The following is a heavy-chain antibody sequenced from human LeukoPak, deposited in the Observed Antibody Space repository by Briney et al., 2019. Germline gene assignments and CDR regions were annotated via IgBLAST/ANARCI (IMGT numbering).Heavy chain of an antibody. CDR1: GGSIISYY. CDR3: ARGNMVRGVPEYYFDY. Sequence: PSEPLSLTCTVSGGSIISYYWSWIRQPPGKGLEWIGYIYYSGSTNYNPSLKSRVTISVDTSKNQFSLKLSSVTAADTAVYYCARGNMVRGVPEYYFDYWGQGTLVTVSS. V-gene: IGHV4-59*01. D-gene: IGHD3-10*01. CDR2: IYYSGST. J-gene: IGHJ4*02.